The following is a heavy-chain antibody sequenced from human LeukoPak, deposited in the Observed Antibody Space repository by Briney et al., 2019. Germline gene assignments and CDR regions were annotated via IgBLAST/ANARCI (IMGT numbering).Heavy chain of an antibody. CDR1: GGSFSGYH. Sequence: PSETLSLTCAVYGGSFSGYHWSWIRQPPGKGLEWIGEINHSGSTNYNPSLKSRVTISVDTSKNQFSLKLSSVTAADTAVYYCARARPHYYYYGMDVWGQGTTVTVSS. CDR2: INHSGST. J-gene: IGHJ6*02. V-gene: IGHV4-34*01. CDR3: ARARPHYYYYGMDV.